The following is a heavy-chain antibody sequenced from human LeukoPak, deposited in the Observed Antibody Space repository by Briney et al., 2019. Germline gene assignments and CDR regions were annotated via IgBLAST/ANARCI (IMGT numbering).Heavy chain of an antibody. V-gene: IGHV3-72*01. Sequence: GGSLRLSCAASGFTFSDHYMDWVRQAPGKGLEWVGRTRNKANSYTTEYAASVKGRFTISRDDSKNSLYLQMNSLKTEDTAVYYCAILRYCSSTSCHTLGFGYGGQGTLVTVSS. CDR3: AILRYCSSTSCHTLGFGY. J-gene: IGHJ4*02. D-gene: IGHD2-2*02. CDR1: GFTFSDHY. CDR2: TRNKANSYTT.